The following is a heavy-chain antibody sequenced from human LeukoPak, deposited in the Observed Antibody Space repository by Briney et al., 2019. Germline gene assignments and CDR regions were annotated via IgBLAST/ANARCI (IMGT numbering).Heavy chain of an antibody. CDR1: GGSISSSSYY. J-gene: IGHJ4*02. D-gene: IGHD3-22*01. Sequence: SEXXSLTCTVSGGSISSSSYYWGWIRQPPGKGLEWIGNIYYSGPTYYTPSLNSRVTISVDTSKNQFSLKLSSVTAADTAVYYCASGYDNSGYYYVPDYWGQRTLVTVSS. CDR2: IYYSGPT. V-gene: IGHV4-39*01. CDR3: ASGYDNSGYYYVPDY.